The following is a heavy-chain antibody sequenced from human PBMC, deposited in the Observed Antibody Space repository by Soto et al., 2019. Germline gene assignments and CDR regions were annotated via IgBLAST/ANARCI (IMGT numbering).Heavy chain of an antibody. CDR1: GYTFTSYY. CDR3: ARGTWDSGGWYTFPFDY. D-gene: IGHD6-19*01. CDR2: INPLSGST. V-gene: IGHV1-46*01. Sequence: ASVKVSCKASGYTFTSYYIHWVRQAPGQGLEWMGIINPLSGSTAYAQKFQGRVTLTRDTSTNTVSMELSSLRSEDTAVYYCARGTWDSGGWYTFPFDYWGQGTVVTVSS. J-gene: IGHJ4*02.